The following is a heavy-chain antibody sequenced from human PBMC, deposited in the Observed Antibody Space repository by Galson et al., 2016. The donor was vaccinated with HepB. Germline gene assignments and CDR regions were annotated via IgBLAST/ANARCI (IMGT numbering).Heavy chain of an antibody. CDR3: ARDLSGPDF. J-gene: IGHJ4*02. Sequence: SLRLSSAVSGFTFRNHQMHWVRQVSGKGLVWVSRIEGDGTRPINADSVKGRFTISRDNGENTLYLQMNSLRAEDTAVYYCARDLSGPDFWGQGTLVTVSS. CDR2: IEGDGTRP. CDR1: GFTFRNHQ. V-gene: IGHV3-74*01.